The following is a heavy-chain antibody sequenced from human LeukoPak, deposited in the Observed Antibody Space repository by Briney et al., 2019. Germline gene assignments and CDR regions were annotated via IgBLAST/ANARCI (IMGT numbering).Heavy chain of an antibody. CDR1: GGSISSGGYY. Sequence: PSQTLSLTCTVSGGSISSGGYYWSWIRQPPGKGLEWIGYIYHSGSTYYNPSLKSRVTISVDRSKNQFSLKLSSVTAADTAVYYCARYYDYVGDAFDIWGQGTMVTVSS. V-gene: IGHV4-30-2*01. D-gene: IGHD3-16*01. CDR3: ARYYDYVGDAFDI. J-gene: IGHJ3*02. CDR2: IYHSGST.